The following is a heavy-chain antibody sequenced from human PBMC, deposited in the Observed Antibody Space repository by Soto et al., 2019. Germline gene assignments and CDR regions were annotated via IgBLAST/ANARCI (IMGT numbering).Heavy chain of an antibody. J-gene: IGHJ4*02. D-gene: IGHD4-4*01. V-gene: IGHV4-30-4*01. Sequence: SETLSLTCTVSGDSISSDDYYWNWIRQPPGKGLEWIGYIYYSGSTYYSPSLKSRVSISMDTSRNQFSLKLSSVTAADTAVYYSARESRGYSYGPGEVYWGRGTLVTVSS. CDR1: GDSISSDDYY. CDR2: IYYSGST. CDR3: ARESRGYSYGPGEVY.